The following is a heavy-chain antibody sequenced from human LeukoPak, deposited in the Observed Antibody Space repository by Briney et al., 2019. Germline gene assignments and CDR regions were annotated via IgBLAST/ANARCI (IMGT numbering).Heavy chain of an antibody. V-gene: IGHV3-23*01. Sequence: GGTLRLSCAASGFSFREYHMSWVRQAPGKGLAWVSGIINSGGITYYADSVKGRFTISRDNSKNTLYLEMNSLRAEDTAVYYCAKDRGRDGYNDQALDYWGQGTLVTVSS. J-gene: IGHJ4*02. CDR2: IINSGGIT. CDR1: GFSFREYH. D-gene: IGHD5-24*01. CDR3: AKDRGRDGYNDQALDY.